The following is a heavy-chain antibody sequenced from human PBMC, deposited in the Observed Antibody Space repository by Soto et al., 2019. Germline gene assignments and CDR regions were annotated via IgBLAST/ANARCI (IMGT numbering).Heavy chain of an antibody. CDR1: GFTFSSYA. J-gene: IGHJ4*02. CDR2: ISYDGSNK. V-gene: IGHV3-30-3*01. Sequence: QPGGSLRLSCAASGFTFSSYAMHWVRQAPGKGLEWVAVISYDGSNKYYADSVKGRFTISRDNSKNTLYLQMNSLRAEDTAVYYCAGALDYDYVWGSYRRIAPDFDYWGQGTLVTVSS. CDR3: AGALDYDYVWGSYRRIAPDFDY. D-gene: IGHD3-16*02.